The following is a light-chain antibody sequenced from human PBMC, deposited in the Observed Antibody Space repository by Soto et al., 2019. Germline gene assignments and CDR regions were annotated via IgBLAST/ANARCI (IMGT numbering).Light chain of an antibody. CDR3: QQRQYWPPIT. J-gene: IGKJ5*01. Sequence: EIVMPPSPPTQSVSPGERATLPSRASQSVSSNLAWYQQKPGQAPRLLIYGAYTRATGIPARFSGSGSGTEFTLTISSLQSEDLAVYYCQQRQYWPPITFGQGTRLEI. CDR2: GAY. CDR1: QSVSSN. V-gene: IGKV3-15*01.